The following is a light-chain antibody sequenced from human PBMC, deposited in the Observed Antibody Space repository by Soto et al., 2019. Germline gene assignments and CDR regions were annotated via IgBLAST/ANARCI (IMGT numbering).Light chain of an antibody. J-gene: IGKJ1*01. CDR2: GAS. Sequence: EIVLTQSPGTLSLSPGERATLSCRASQSASSSYLAWYQQKPGQAPRLLILGASSRATGIPDRFSGSGSGTDFTLTISRLEPDDFATYYCQQYNNWPQTFGQGTKVDIK. CDR3: QQYNNWPQT. V-gene: IGKV3-20*01. CDR1: QSASSSY.